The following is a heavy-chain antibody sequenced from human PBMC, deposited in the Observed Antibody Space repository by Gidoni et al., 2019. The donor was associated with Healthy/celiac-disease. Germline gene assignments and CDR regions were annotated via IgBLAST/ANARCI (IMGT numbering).Heavy chain of an antibody. D-gene: IGHD2-2*01. CDR3: ARSVVPAAGWLNWFDP. CDR1: GGSISSYY. V-gene: IGHV4-59*01. CDR2: IYYSGST. J-gene: IGHJ5*02. Sequence: QVQLQESGPGLVKPSETLSLTCTVSGGSISSYYWSWIRQPPGKGLEWIGYIYYSGSTNYNPSLKSRVTISVDTSKNQFSLKLSSVTAADTAVYYCARSVVPAAGWLNWFDPWGQGTLVTVSS.